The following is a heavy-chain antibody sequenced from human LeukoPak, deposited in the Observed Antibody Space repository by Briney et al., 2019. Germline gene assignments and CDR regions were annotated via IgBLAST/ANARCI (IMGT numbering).Heavy chain of an antibody. CDR2: ISYDGSNK. Sequence: PGGSLRLSCAASGFTFSNYPMHWVRRAPGKGLEWVSVISYDGSNKYYADSVKGRFTISRDNSKNTLYLQMNSLRAEDTAVYYCARDKGKIGYCSSTSCYHTEPKGSIDYWGQGTLVTVSS. CDR1: GFTFSNYP. CDR3: ARDKGKIGYCSSTSCYHTEPKGSIDY. D-gene: IGHD2-2*01. J-gene: IGHJ4*02. V-gene: IGHV3-30-3*01.